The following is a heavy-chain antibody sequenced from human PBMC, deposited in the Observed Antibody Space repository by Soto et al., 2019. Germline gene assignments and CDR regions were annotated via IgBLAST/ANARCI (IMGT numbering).Heavy chain of an antibody. D-gene: IGHD3-10*01. V-gene: IGHV1-69*01. CDR2: IIPIFGTA. Sequence: QVQLVQSGAEVKKPGSSVKVSCKASGGTFSSYAISWVRQAPGQGLEWMGGIIPIFGTANYAQKFQGRVTITADESTSTADIELISLRSEDTAVYYCASELRAALYYGSCHWGQGTLVTVSS. CDR1: GGTFSSYA. CDR3: ASELRAALYYGSCH. J-gene: IGHJ4*02.